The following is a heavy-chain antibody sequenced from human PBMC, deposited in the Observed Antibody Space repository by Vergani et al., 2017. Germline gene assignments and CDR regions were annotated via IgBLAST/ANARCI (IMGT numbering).Heavy chain of an antibody. V-gene: IGHV3-23*01. CDR3: ARDRAYCSGGSCYYYYYYGMDV. Sequence: EVQLLESGGGLVQPGGSLRLSCAASGFTFSSYAMSWVRQAPGKGLEWVSAISGSGGSTYYADSVKGRFTISRDNSKNTLYLQMNSLRAEDTAVYYCARDRAYCSGGSCYYYYYYGMDVWGQGP. J-gene: IGHJ6*02. CDR1: GFTFSSYA. D-gene: IGHD2-15*01. CDR2: ISGSGGST.